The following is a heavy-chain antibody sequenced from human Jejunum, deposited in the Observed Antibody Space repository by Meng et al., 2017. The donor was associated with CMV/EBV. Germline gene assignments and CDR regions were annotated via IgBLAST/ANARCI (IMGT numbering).Heavy chain of an antibody. V-gene: IGHV3-23*01. CDR1: GFTFSSYA. D-gene: IGHD6-13*01. Sequence: EXQLLEXXXGLVQPGXSLRLSXAASGFTFSSYAMNWVRQAPGKGLEWVSGISGSGASTHYADSVKGRFTISRDNSKNTLSLQMNSLRAEDTAAYYCAKSRAAAGTPTLGFDYWGQATLVTVSS. J-gene: IGHJ4*02. CDR2: ISGSGAST. CDR3: AKSRAAAGTPTLGFDY.